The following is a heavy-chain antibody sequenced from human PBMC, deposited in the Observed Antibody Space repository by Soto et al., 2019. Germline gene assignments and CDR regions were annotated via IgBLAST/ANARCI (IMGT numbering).Heavy chain of an antibody. V-gene: IGHV2-5*02. D-gene: IGHD2-21*02. Sequence: QITLKESGPTLVKPTQTLTLTCTFSGFSLSTTGEGVGWIRQPPGKALEWLALIYWDADKRYNPTLKSRLTTTFDNSKKRVVLTMTNLDPVDTATYYCVQSRCGGDCITFYTSHAYYGLDVWGQGTTVTVPS. J-gene: IGHJ6*02. CDR1: GFSLSTTGEG. CDR3: VQSRCGGDCITFYTSHAYYGLDV. CDR2: IYWDADK.